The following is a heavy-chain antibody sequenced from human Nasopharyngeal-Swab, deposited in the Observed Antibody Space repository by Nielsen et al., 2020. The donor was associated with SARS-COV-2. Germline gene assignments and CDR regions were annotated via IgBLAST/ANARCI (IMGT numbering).Heavy chain of an antibody. CDR1: GFTFSSYS. D-gene: IGHD3-3*01. Sequence: AGSLRFSCAASGFTFSSYSMNWVRQAPGKGLEWVSSISSSSSYIYYADSVKGRFTISRDNAKNSLYLQMNSLRAEDTAVYYCAKDRITIFGVEKPFDYWGQGTLVTVSS. J-gene: IGHJ4*02. V-gene: IGHV3-21*01. CDR3: AKDRITIFGVEKPFDY. CDR2: ISSSSSYI.